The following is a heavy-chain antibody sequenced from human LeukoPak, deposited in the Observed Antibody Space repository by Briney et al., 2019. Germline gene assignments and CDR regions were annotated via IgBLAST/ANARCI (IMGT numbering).Heavy chain of an antibody. CDR3: AIASSGPGVYFDY. J-gene: IGHJ4*02. V-gene: IGHV1-69*05. Sequence: SVKVSCKASGGTFSSYAISWVRQAPGQGLEWMGGIIPIFGTANYAQKFQGRVTITTDESASTAYMELSSLRSEDTAVYYCAIASSGPGVYFDYWGQGTLVTVSS. CDR2: IIPIFGTA. D-gene: IGHD6-19*01. CDR1: GGTFSSYA.